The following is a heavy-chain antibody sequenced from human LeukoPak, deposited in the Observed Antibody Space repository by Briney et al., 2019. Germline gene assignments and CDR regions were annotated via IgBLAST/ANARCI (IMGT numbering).Heavy chain of an antibody. J-gene: IGHJ4*02. Sequence: SETLSLTCTVSGGSISSGDYYWSWIRQPPGKGLEWIGYIYYSGSTYYNPSLKSRVTISVDTSKNQFSLKLSSVTAADTAVYYCASGPRYYDSSGYRLSPFVYWGQGTLVTVSS. CDR1: GGSISSGDYY. CDR3: ASGPRYYDSSGYRLSPFVY. CDR2: IYYSGST. D-gene: IGHD3-22*01. V-gene: IGHV4-30-4*01.